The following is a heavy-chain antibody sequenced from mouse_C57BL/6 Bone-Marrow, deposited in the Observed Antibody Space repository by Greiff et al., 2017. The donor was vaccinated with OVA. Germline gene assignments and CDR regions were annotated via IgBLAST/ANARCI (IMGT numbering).Heavy chain of an antibody. V-gene: IGHV1-19*01. CDR1: GYTFTDYY. CDR3: ASDDGYYAWFAF. J-gene: IGHJ3*01. D-gene: IGHD2-3*01. CDR2: INPYNGGT. Sequence: EVQLQQSGPVLVKPGASVTMSCKASGYTFTDYYMNWVKQSHGKSLEWIGVINPYNGGTSYNQKFKGKATLTVDTSSSTAYMELNSLTSEDSAFYYCASDDGYYAWFAFWGQGTLVTVSA.